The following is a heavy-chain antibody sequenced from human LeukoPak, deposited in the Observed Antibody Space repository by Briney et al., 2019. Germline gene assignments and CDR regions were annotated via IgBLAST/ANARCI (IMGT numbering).Heavy chain of an antibody. CDR3: ARGARGYSYDDAFDI. V-gene: IGHV1-69*01. D-gene: IGHD5-18*01. CDR1: AGTFSSYA. Sequence: VPSVKVSCKASAGTFSSYAISWVRQAPGQGLEWMGGIIPIFGTANYAQKFQGRVTITADESTSTAYMELSSLRSEDTAVYYCARGARGYSYDDAFDIWGQGTMVTVSS. CDR2: IIPIFGTA. J-gene: IGHJ3*02.